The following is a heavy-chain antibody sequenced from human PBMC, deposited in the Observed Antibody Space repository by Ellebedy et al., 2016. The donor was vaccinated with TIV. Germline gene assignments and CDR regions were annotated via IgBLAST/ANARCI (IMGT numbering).Heavy chain of an antibody. D-gene: IGHD6-6*01. Sequence: SETLSLTXAVSGGSISSGGYSWSWIRQPPGKGLEWIGYIYHSGSTYYNPSLKSRVTISVDTSKNQFSLKLSSVTAADTAVYYCASIAARPEWAFDIWGQGTMVTVSS. J-gene: IGHJ3*02. CDR2: IYHSGST. CDR1: GGSISSGGYS. V-gene: IGHV4-30-2*01. CDR3: ASIAARPEWAFDI.